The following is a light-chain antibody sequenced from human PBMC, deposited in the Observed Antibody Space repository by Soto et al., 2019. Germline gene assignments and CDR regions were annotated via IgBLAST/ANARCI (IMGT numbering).Light chain of an antibody. Sequence: EIVLTQSPATLSSSPWERATLSCRASQTVSSRLAWYQHKPGQAPRLLIYDTSNRATGIPDRFSGSVSGSDFILTINRLEPEDFAVYYCQQYGSSHTFGQGTRLEIK. CDR3: QQYGSSHT. CDR2: DTS. V-gene: IGKV3-20*01. CDR1: QTVSSR. J-gene: IGKJ5*01.